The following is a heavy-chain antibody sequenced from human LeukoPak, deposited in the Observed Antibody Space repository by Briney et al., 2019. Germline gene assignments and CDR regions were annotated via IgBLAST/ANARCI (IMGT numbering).Heavy chain of an antibody. V-gene: IGHV3-21*01. CDR2: ISSSSSYI. CDR3: ASLDDYGDRNYFDY. Sequence: GGSLRLSCAASGFTFSTYSMNWVRQAPGKGLEWVSSISSSSSYIYYADSVKGRFTISRDNAKNSLYLQMNSLRAEDTAVYYCASLDDYGDRNYFDYWGQGTLVTVSS. D-gene: IGHD4-17*01. J-gene: IGHJ4*02. CDR1: GFTFSTYS.